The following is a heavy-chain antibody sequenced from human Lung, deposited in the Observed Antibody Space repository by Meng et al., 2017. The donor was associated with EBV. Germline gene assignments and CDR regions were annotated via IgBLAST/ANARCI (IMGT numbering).Heavy chain of an antibody. J-gene: IGHJ4*02. V-gene: IGHV4-4*02. D-gene: IGHD5/OR15-5a*01. CDR2: IYHSGST. CDR3: ARVCEVCLDY. CDR1: GGSISSSNW. Sequence: GQLQWSGPGWVTLSGSLSLPWPVAGGSISSSNWWSWVRQPPGKGLEWIGEIYHSGSTNYNPSLKSRVTISVDKSKNQFSLKLSSVTAADTAVYYCARVCEVCLDYWGQGTLVTVSS.